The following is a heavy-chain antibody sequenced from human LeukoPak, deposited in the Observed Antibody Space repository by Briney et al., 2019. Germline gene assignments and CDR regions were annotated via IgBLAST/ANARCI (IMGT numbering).Heavy chain of an antibody. CDR2: ISHIGGYT. J-gene: IGHJ4*02. D-gene: IGHD5-12*01. CDR3: ASHGGHDFFDH. CDR1: GLTFDDYY. V-gene: IGHV3-11*06. Sequence: GGSLRLSCAASGLTFDDYYMSRIRQAPGKGLEWVSYISHIGGYTAYADSVKGRFTISRDNTKNSLYLQMNSLRAEDTAVYYCASHGGHDFFDHWGQGSLVTVSS.